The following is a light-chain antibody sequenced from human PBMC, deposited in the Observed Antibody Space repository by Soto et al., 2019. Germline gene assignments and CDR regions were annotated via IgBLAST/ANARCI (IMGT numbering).Light chain of an antibody. CDR2: GAS. J-gene: IGKJ4*01. CDR3: QQYSSWPLN. CDR1: ETVSSN. Sequence: SSSPGAIATLSRRASETVSSNLAWYQQKLGQAPRLLIYGASTRATGIPARFSGSGSGTEFTLSICSLQSEHLGVYYCQQYSSWPLNFGGGSKVDVK. V-gene: IGKV3-15*01.